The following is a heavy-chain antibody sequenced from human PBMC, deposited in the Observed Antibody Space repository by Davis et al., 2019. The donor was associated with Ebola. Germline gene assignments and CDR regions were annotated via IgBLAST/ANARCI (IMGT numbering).Heavy chain of an antibody. V-gene: IGHV3-48*04. CDR1: GFTFSSYS. CDR2: ISSSGSTI. Sequence: GESLKISCAASGFTFSSYSMNWVRQAPGKGLEWVSYISSSGSTIYYADSVKGRFTISRDNAKNSLYLQMNSLRAEDTAVYYCARGYYDFWSGYYTRCGMDVWGQGTTVTVSS. CDR3: ARGYYDFWSGYYTRCGMDV. D-gene: IGHD3-3*01. J-gene: IGHJ6*02.